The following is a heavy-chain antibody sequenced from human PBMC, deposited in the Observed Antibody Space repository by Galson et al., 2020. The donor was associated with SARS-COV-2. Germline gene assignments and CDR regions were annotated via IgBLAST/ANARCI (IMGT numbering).Heavy chain of an antibody. CDR2: INHSGST. CDR3: ARGRGVLVSTGGWGYGGGSSRRSNYFDY. V-gene: IGHV4-34*01. J-gene: IGHJ4*02. CDR1: GGSFSGYY. D-gene: IGHD1-1*01. Sequence: SETLSLTCAVYGGSFSGYYWSWVRQPPGKGLEWIGDINHSGSTNSNSSLKSRVTISVDTSKNHFSLNLNSVTAADTAVYYCARGRGVLVSTGGWGYGGGSSRRSNYFDYWGQGTLVTVSS.